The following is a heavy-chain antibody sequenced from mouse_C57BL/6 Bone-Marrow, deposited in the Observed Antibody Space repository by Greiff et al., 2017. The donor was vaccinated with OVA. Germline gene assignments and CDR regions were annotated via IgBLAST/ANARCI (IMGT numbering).Heavy chain of an antibody. D-gene: IGHD1-1*01. CDR3: ARHESPYYYGSPYYFDY. CDR1: EYEFPSHD. Sequence: EVKVEESGGGLVQPGESLKLSCESNEYEFPSHDMSWVRKTPEKRLELVAAINSDGGSTYYPDTMERRFIISRDNTKKTLYLQMSSLRSEDTALYYCARHESPYYYGSPYYFDYWGQGTTLTVSS. J-gene: IGHJ2*01. CDR2: INSDGGST. V-gene: IGHV5-2*03.